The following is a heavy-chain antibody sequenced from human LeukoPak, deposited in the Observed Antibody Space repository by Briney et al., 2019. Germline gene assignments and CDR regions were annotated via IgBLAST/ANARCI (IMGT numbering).Heavy chain of an antibody. CDR2: IYTSGSP. CDR1: DGSISSYD. J-gene: IGHJ6*03. Sequence: SETLSLTCTVSDGSISSYDWSWIRQPAGKGLEWIGRIYTSGSPTYNPSLKSRVTMSLGTSKKQFSLKLTSATAADTAVYYCARGRSSMVRGYYYYYMDVWGKGTTVTISS. V-gene: IGHV4-4*07. CDR3: ARGRSSMVRGYYYYYMDV. D-gene: IGHD3-10*01.